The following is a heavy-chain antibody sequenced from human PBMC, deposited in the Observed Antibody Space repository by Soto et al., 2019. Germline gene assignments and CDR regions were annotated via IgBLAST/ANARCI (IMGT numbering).Heavy chain of an antibody. CDR3: ARVQYSSSWYGYDY. V-gene: IGHV3-48*03. J-gene: IGHJ4*02. Sequence: PVGSLRLSCAASGFTFSSYEMDWVRQAPGKGLEWVSYISSSGSTIYYADSVKGRFTISRDNAKNSLYLQMNSLRAEDTAVYYCARVQYSSSWYGYDYWGQGTLVTVSS. CDR1: GFTFSSYE. D-gene: IGHD6-13*01. CDR2: ISSSGSTI.